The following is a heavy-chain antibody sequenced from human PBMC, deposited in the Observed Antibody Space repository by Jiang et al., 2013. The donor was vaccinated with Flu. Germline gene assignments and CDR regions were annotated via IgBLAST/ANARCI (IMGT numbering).Heavy chain of an antibody. Sequence: GAEVKKPGASVKVSCKASGYTFTGYYMHWVRQAPGQGLEWMGWINPNSGGTNYAQKFQGWVTMTRDTSISTAYMELSRLRSDDTAVYYCARGQQLIGGYYYYGMDVWGQGTTVTVSS. CDR1: GYTFTGYY. D-gene: IGHD6-13*01. CDR2: INPNSGGT. V-gene: IGHV1-2*04. J-gene: IGHJ6*02. CDR3: ARGQQLIGGYYYYGMDV.